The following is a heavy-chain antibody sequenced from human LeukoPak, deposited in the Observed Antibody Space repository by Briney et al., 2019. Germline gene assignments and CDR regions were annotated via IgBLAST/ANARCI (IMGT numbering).Heavy chain of an antibody. V-gene: IGHV3-48*03. CDR1: GFTFSSYE. D-gene: IGHD3-3*01. J-gene: IGHJ4*02. CDR2: ISSSGSTI. CDR3: ARDKGLRFLEWLRKTIFDY. Sequence: GGSLRLSCAASGFTFSSYEMNWVRQAPGKGLEWVSYISSSGSTIYYADSVKGRFTISRDNAKNSLYLQMNSLRAEDTAVYYCARDKGLRFLEWLRKTIFDYWGQGTLVTVSS.